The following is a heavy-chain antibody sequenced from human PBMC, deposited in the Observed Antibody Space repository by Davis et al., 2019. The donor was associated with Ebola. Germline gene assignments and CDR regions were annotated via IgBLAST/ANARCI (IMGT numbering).Heavy chain of an antibody. CDR3: ASRGYSYSGYYYGMDV. CDR1: GGSFSGYY. D-gene: IGHD5-18*01. CDR2: INHSGST. Sequence: PSETLSLTCAVYGGSFSGYYWSWIRQPPGKGLEWIGEINHSGSTNYNPSLKSRVTISVDTSKNQFSLKLSSVAAADTAVYYCASRGYSYSGYYYGMDVWGQGTPVTVSS. V-gene: IGHV4-34*01. J-gene: IGHJ6*02.